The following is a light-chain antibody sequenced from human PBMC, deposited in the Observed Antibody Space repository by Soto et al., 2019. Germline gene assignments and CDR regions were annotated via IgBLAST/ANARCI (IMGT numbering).Light chain of an antibody. V-gene: IGLV3-21*04. J-gene: IGLJ2*01. CDR3: QVWDSSSEHPV. Sequence: SYELTQSPSVSVAPGQTARITCGGNNIGSERVHWYQQKPGQAPVLVIYYDSDRPSGIPERFSGSNSGNTATLTIGRVEAGDEADYYCQVWDSSSEHPVFGGGTKVTVL. CDR2: YDS. CDR1: NIGSER.